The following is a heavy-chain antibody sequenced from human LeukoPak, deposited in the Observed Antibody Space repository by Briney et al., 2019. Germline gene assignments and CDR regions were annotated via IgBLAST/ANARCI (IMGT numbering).Heavy chain of an antibody. CDR2: ISSSSITI. V-gene: IGHV3-48*01. D-gene: IGHD2-2*01. CDR3: VRLPAAVYGMDV. CDR1: GFTFNTYS. Sequence: TGGSLRLSCAASGFTFNTYSMNWVRHAPGKGLEWVSYISSSSITIYYADSVKGRFTISRDNAKNSLYLQMDSLRAEDTAVYYCVRLPAAVYGMDVWGQGTTVTVSS. J-gene: IGHJ6*02.